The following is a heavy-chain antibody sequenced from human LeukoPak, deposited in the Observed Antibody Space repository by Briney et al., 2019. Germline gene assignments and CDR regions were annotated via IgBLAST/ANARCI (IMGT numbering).Heavy chain of an antibody. D-gene: IGHD3-22*01. V-gene: IGHV3-30*02. J-gene: IGHJ4*02. CDR2: IRYDGSNK. Sequence: GGSLRLSCAASGFTFSSYGMHWVRQAPGKGLEWVAFIRYDGSNKYYADSVKGRFTISRDNSKNTLYLQMNSLRAEDTAVYYCAKGWNYYDSSGSDYWGQGTLVTVSS. CDR3: AKGWNYYDSSGSDY. CDR1: GFTFSSYG.